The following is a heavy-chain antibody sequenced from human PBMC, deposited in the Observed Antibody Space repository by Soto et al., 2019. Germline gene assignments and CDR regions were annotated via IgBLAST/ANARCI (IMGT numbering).Heavy chain of an antibody. D-gene: IGHD1-26*01. V-gene: IGHV1-46*01. CDR1: RDTFTSYY. CDR2: INPHGGST. Sequence: ASVKVSCKAPRDTFTSYYINWVRQAPGQGLEWMGVINPHGGSTAYAQKFKGGVTLTRDTSASTVYMEVSSLTSEDTAMYYCARSSGGNFGIIIEGTNWFAPWGQGTLVTVYS. J-gene: IGHJ5*02. CDR3: ARSSGGNFGIIIEGTNWFAP.